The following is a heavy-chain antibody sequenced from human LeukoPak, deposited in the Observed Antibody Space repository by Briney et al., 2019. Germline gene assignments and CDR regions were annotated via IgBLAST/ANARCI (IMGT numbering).Heavy chain of an antibody. D-gene: IGHD5-24*01. Sequence: AGGSLRLSCAASGFTFNNYGMHWVRQAPGKGLEWVAVISYDGRNIHYPDSVKGRFTISRDISTDTLWLQMDSLRTEDTAVYYCARDWARNIEMAQDLDYWGQGTLVTVSS. CDR2: ISYDGRNI. V-gene: IGHV3-30*03. J-gene: IGHJ4*02. CDR3: ARDWARNIEMAQDLDY. CDR1: GFTFNNYG.